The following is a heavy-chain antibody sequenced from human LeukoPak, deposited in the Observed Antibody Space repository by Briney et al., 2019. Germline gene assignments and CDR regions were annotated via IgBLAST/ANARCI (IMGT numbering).Heavy chain of an antibody. J-gene: IGHJ6*02. CDR2: IYYSGST. CDR3: AADHYGMDV. CDR1: GGSISSSSYY. V-gene: IGHV4-39*07. Sequence: SETLSLTCTVSGGSISSSSYYWGWIRQPPGKGLEWMGSIYYSGSTYYNPSLKSRVTISVDTSKNQFSLKLSSVTAADTAVYYCAADHYGMDVWGQGTTVTVSS.